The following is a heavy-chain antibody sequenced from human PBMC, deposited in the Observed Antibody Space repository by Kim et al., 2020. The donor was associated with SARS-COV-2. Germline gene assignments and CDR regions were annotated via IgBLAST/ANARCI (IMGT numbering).Heavy chain of an antibody. CDR2: MNQDGSEK. D-gene: IGHD3-16*01. CDR1: GFTFNKYR. CDR3: VAGGTYLGV. V-gene: IGHV3-7*01. Sequence: GGSLRLSCTVFGFTFNKYRMTWVRQAPGKGLDWVANMNQDGSEKFYVDSVKGRFTISRDNARNSLFLQMDSLRPDDTAVYYCVAGGTYLGVWGQGTLVTVSS. J-gene: IGHJ4*02.